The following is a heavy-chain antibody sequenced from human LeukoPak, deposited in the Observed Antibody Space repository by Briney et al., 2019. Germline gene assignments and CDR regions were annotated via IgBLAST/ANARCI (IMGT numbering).Heavy chain of an antibody. D-gene: IGHD6-13*01. Sequence: ASANVSCKASGGTLSSYAISWVRQAPGQGVEWMGGIIPIFGTANYAQKFQGRVTITADESTSTAYMELRSLRSDDTAVYYCARDGGIAAAGTGDYFDYWGQGTLVTVSS. J-gene: IGHJ4*02. V-gene: IGHV1-69*13. CDR2: IIPIFGTA. CDR3: ARDGGIAAAGTGDYFDY. CDR1: GGTLSSYA.